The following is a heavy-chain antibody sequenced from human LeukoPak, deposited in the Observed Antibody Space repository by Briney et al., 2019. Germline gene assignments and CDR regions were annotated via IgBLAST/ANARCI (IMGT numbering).Heavy chain of an antibody. Sequence: PGRSLRLSCAASGFTFSSYAMHWVRQAPGKGLEWVAVMSYDGSNKYYADSVKGRFTISRDNAKNSLYLQMNSLRAEDTAVYYCARDYWGISIYGLDYWGQGTLVTVSS. CDR2: MSYDGSNK. J-gene: IGHJ4*02. CDR3: ARDYWGISIYGLDY. CDR1: GFTFSSYA. V-gene: IGHV3-30-3*01. D-gene: IGHD7-27*01.